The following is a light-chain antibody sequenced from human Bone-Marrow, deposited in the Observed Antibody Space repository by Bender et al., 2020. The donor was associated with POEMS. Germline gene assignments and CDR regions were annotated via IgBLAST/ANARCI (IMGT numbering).Light chain of an antibody. J-gene: IGLJ2*01. V-gene: IGLV3-21*02. CDR2: DDT. CDR3: QVWESSRDHEVI. CDR1: NIGSKA. Sequence: SYVLTQSPSLSVAPGQTARITCGGNNIGSKAVHWYQQKPGQAPVLVVYDDTDRPSGIPERFSGSNSGNTATLTISRVEAGDEADYYCQVWESSRDHEVIFGGGTKLTVL.